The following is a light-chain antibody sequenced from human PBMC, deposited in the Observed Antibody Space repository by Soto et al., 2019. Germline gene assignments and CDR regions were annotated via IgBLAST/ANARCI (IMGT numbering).Light chain of an antibody. CDR3: VLYMGSGIWV. CDR2: STN. Sequence: QTVVTQEPSFSVSPGGTVTLTCGLSSGSVSTSYYPSLYHQTPGQAPRTLIYSTNTRSSGVPDRFSGSILGNKAALTITGAQADDESDYYCVLYMGSGIWVFGGGTKLTVL. J-gene: IGLJ2*01. V-gene: IGLV8-61*01. CDR1: SGSVSTSYY.